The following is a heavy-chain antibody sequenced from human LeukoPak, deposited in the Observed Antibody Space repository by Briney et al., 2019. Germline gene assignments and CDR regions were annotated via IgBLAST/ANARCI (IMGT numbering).Heavy chain of an antibody. CDR2: ISYDGSNK. CDR1: GFHFSSHG. J-gene: IGHJ5*02. Sequence: GRPLRLSCAASGFHFSSHGMLWDRQAPGNRLEWVAVISYDGSNKYYPDSVKGRFTISRDNSKNTLYLQMNSLRAEDTAVYYCAKGLPVWFDPWGQGTLVTVSS. V-gene: IGHV3-30*18. CDR3: AKGLPVWFDP.